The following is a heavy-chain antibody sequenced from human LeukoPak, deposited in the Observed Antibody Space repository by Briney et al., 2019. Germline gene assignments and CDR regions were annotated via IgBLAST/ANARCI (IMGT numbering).Heavy chain of an antibody. CDR3: ARRTAMVTKHTSPFDY. Sequence: SETLSLTCTVSGGSIRSSYYYWGWIRQPPGKGLEWIGSIYDSGSTNYNPSLKSRVTISVDTSKNQFSLKLSSVTAADTAVYYCARRTAMVTKHTSPFDYWGQGTLVTVSS. V-gene: IGHV4-39*07. CDR1: GGSIRSSYYY. CDR2: IYDSGST. J-gene: IGHJ4*02. D-gene: IGHD5-18*01.